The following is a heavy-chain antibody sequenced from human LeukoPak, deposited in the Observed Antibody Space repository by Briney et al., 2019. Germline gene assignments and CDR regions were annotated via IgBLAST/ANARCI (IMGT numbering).Heavy chain of an antibody. D-gene: IGHD6-19*01. CDR2: IYYSGST. Sequence: SETLSLTCTVSGGSISSGSYYWSWIRQPPGKGLEWIGSIYYSGSTYYNPSLKSRVTISVDTSKNQFSLKLSSVTAADTAVYYCARGRGAYRSGWYGAFDIWGQGTMVTVSS. CDR3: ARGRGAYRSGWYGAFDI. V-gene: IGHV4-39*07. CDR1: GGSISSGSYY. J-gene: IGHJ3*02.